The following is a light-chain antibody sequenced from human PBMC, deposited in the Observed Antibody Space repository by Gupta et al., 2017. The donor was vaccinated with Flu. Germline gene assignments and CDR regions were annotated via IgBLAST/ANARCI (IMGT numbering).Light chain of an antibody. V-gene: IGKV1-27*01. CDR1: QGISNY. CDR2: AAS. CDR3: QKYNSAPEDLT. Sequence: DIQMTQSPSSLSASVGDRVTITCRASQGISNYLAWYQQKPGKVPKLLIYAASTLQSGVPSRFSGSGSGTDFTLTISSLQPEDVATYYCQKYNSAPEDLTFGPGTKVDIK. J-gene: IGKJ3*01.